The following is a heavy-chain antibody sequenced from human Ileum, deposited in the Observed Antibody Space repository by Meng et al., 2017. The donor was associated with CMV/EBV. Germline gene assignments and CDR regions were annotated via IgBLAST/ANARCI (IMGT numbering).Heavy chain of an antibody. V-gene: IGHV3-53*01. CDR1: GFSVTSYF. D-gene: IGHD6-13*01. Sequence: GGSLRLSCAVSGFSVTSYFMTWVRQAPGKGLEDVSFIRSDDSTNYAKSVQGRFTISRDNSKNTVFLLINSLRAEDTALYYCVRAGAAAGWGYFDDWGLGTLVNGAS. J-gene: IGHJ4*02. CDR2: IRSDDST. CDR3: VRAGAAAGWGYFDD.